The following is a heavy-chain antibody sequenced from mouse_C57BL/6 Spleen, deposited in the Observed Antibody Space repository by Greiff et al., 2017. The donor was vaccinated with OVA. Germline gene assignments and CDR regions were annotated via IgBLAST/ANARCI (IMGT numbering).Heavy chain of an antibody. D-gene: IGHD4-1*01. CDR2: ISYDGSN. V-gene: IGHV3-6*01. CDR1: GYSITSGYY. CDR3: ARRLGQGAMDY. J-gene: IGHJ4*01. Sequence: EVKLMESGPGLVKPSQSLSLTCSVTGYSITSGYYWNWIRQFPGNKLEWMGYISYDGSNNYNPSLKNRISITRDTSKNQFFLKLNSVTTEDTATYYCARRLGQGAMDYWGQGTSVTVSS.